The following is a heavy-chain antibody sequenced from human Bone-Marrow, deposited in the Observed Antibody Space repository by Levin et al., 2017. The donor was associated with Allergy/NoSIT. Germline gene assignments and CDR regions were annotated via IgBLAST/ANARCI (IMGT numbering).Heavy chain of an antibody. J-gene: IGHJ3*02. CDR3: ARHIVVVPAAMRDAFDI. Sequence: SETLSLTCAVSGGSISSSNWWSWVRQPPGKGLEWIGEIYHSGSTNYNPSLSSRVTISEDKSKNQFSLKLSSVTAADTAVYYCARHIVVVPAAMRDAFDIWGQGTMVTVSS. CDR1: GGSISSSNW. CDR2: IYHSGST. D-gene: IGHD2-2*01. V-gene: IGHV4-4*02.